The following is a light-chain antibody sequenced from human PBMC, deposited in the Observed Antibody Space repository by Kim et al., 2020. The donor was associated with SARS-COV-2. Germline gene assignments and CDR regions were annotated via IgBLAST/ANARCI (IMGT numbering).Light chain of an antibody. CDR3: QQYGTSPRT. CDR2: GAY. CDR1: QSISSTY. Sequence: TVLTQSPGTLSLSPGERATLSCRASQSISSTYFDWFQQKPGQPPRLLIYGAYNRATGIPDRFSGSGSGTDFTLTISRLEPEDFAVYYCQQYGTSPRTFGQGTKVDIK. V-gene: IGKV3-20*01. J-gene: IGKJ1*01.